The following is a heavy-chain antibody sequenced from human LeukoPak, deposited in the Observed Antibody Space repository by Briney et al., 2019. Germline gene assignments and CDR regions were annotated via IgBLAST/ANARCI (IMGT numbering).Heavy chain of an antibody. CDR3: ARHMLGATSFFRLDYYYYMDV. CDR1: GYTFTGYY. D-gene: IGHD3-16*01. Sequence: ASVKVSCKASGYTFTGYYMHWVRQAPGQGLEWMGWINPNSGGTNYAQKFQGRVTMTRDTSISTAYMELSRLRSDDTAVYYCARHMLGATSFFRLDYYYYMDVWGKGTTVTISS. J-gene: IGHJ6*03. V-gene: IGHV1-2*02. CDR2: INPNSGGT.